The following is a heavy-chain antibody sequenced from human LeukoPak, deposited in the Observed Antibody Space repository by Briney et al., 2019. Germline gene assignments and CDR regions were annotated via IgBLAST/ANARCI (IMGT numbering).Heavy chain of an antibody. CDR2: IYYSGST. CDR3: ARAQARGAFSSQYYFDY. V-gene: IGHV4-31*03. Sequence: SETLSLTCTVSGGSISSGGYYWSWIRQHPGKGLEWIGYIYYSGSTYYNPPLKSRVTISVDTSKNQFSLKLSSVTAADTAVYYCARAQARGAFSSQYYFDYWGQGTLVTVSS. J-gene: IGHJ4*02. D-gene: IGHD1-26*01. CDR1: GGSISSGGYY.